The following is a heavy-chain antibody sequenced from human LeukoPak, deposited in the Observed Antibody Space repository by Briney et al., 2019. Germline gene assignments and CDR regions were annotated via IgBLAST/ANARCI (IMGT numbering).Heavy chain of an antibody. Sequence: GASVKVSYKASGYTFTGYYMHWVRQAPGQGREWMGIINPSDGSTAYAQKFKGRVTMTRDTSTSTVYMELSSLTSEDTAVYYCARDRHCSGGRCYSSWFDPWGQGTLVTVSS. J-gene: IGHJ5*02. CDR3: ARDRHCSGGRCYSSWFDP. V-gene: IGHV1-46*01. CDR1: GYTFTGYY. D-gene: IGHD2-15*01. CDR2: INPSDGST.